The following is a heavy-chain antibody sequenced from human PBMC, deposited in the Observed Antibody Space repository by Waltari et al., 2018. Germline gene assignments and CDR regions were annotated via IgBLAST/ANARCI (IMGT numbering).Heavy chain of an antibody. D-gene: IGHD2-15*01. CDR1: GGSISSSSYY. Sequence: QLQLQESGPGLVKPSETLSLTCTVSGGSISSSSYYWGWIRQPPGKGLEWIGSIYYSGRTYYNPSLKSRVTISVDTSKNQFSLKLSSVTAADTAVEYCHMYSWRTPPHWGQGTLVTVSS. J-gene: IGHJ4*02. CDR3: HMYSWRTPPH. CDR2: IYYSGRT. V-gene: IGHV4-39*07.